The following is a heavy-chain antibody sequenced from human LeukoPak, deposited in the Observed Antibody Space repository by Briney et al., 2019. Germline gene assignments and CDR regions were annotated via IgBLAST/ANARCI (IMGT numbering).Heavy chain of an antibody. CDR2: IYYSGST. J-gene: IGHJ4*02. CDR1: GGSISSYY. D-gene: IGHD3-16*02. CDR3: ARARSGSHRREFDY. V-gene: IGHV4-59*01. Sequence: PSETLSLTCTVSGGSISSYYWSWIRQPPGKGLEWIGYIYYSGSTNYNPSLKSRVTISVDTSKNQFSLELSSVTAADTAVYYCARARSGSHRREFDYWGQGTLVTVSS.